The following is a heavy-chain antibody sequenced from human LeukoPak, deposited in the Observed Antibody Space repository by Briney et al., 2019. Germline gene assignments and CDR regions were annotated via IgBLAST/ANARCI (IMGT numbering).Heavy chain of an antibody. J-gene: IGHJ4*02. D-gene: IGHD4-23*01. Sequence: SETLSLTCTVSGGSISSYYWSWIRQPPGKGLEWIGYIYYSGSTNYNPSLKSRVTISVDTSKNQFSLELNSVTAADTAVYYCARSYGGNFDYWGQGTLVTVSS. V-gene: IGHV4-59*08. CDR3: ARSYGGNFDY. CDR1: GGSISSYY. CDR2: IYYSGST.